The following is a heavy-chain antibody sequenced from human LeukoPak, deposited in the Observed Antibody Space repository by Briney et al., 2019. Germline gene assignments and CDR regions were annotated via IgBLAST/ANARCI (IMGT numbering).Heavy chain of an antibody. Sequence: GGSLRLSCAASGFTFDDCAMHWVRQAPGKGLEWASGISWNSGSMAYVDSVKGRFTISRDNAKNSLYLQMNSLRAEDTALYYCAKGILFYYYNNSGYLGVIDYWGQGTLVTVSS. CDR3: AKGILFYYYNNSGYLGVIDY. CDR1: GFTFDDCA. D-gene: IGHD3-22*01. J-gene: IGHJ4*02. V-gene: IGHV3-9*01. CDR2: ISWNSGSM.